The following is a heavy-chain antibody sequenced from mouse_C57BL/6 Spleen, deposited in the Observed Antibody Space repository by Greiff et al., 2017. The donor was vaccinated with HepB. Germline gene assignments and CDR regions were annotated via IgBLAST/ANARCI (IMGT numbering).Heavy chain of an antibody. V-gene: IGHV1-82*01. CDR1: GYAFSSSW. Sequence: QVQLKQSGPELVKPGASVKISCKASGYAFSSSWMNWVKQRPGKGLEWIGRIYPGDGDTNYNGKFKGKATLTADKSSSTAYMQLSSLTSEDSAVYFSARDRGKDYFDYWGQGTTLTVSS. J-gene: IGHJ2*01. CDR2: IYPGDGDT. CDR3: ARDRGKDYFDY.